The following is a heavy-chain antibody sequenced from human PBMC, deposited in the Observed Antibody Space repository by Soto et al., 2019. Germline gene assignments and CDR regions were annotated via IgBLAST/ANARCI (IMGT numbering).Heavy chain of an antibody. D-gene: IGHD2-21*01. V-gene: IGHV4-39*02. Sequence: QLQLQESGPGLVKPSETLSLTCTVSGGSISSSSYYWGWIRQPPGKGLEWIGSIYYSGSTYYNPSLKVRVTISVDTSKNQFSLKLSSVTAADTAVYYCARDGGDVDYYYGMDVWGQGTTVTVSS. J-gene: IGHJ6*02. CDR1: GGSISSSSYY. CDR3: ARDGGDVDYYYGMDV. CDR2: IYYSGST.